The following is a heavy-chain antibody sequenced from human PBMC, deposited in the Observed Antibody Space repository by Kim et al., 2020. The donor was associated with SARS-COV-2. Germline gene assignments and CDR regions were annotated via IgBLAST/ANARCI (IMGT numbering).Heavy chain of an antibody. J-gene: IGHJ4*02. D-gene: IGHD2-2*01. CDR3: AKDPIAVVVPAAVLFDL. CDR1: GFTFSSYA. V-gene: IGHV3-23*01. Sequence: GGSLRLSCAASGFTFSSYAMSWVRQSPGKGLEWVSAISGSGGSTYYADSVKGRFTISRDNSKNTLYLQMNSLRAEDTAVYYCAKDPIAVVVPAAVLFDLWGEGTLVSVSP. CDR2: ISGSGGST.